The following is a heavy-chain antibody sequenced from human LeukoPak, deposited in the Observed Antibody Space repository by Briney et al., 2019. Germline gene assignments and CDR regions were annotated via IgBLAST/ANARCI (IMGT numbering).Heavy chain of an antibody. CDR1: GFTFDDYA. V-gene: IGHV3-9*01. Sequence: GGSLRLSCAPSGFTFDDYAMHWVRQAPGKGLEWVSGISWNSENIGYADSVKGRFTISRDNAKNSLYLQMNSLRAEDTAVYYCARHAGDAFDIWGQGTMVTVSS. CDR2: ISWNSENI. CDR3: ARHAGDAFDI. J-gene: IGHJ3*02.